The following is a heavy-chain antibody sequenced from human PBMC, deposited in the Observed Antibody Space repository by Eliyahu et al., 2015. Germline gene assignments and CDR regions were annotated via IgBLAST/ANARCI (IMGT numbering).Heavy chain of an antibody. J-gene: IGHJ5*02. CDR2: INHSGXT. Sequence: QVQLQQWGAGLLKPSETLSLTCPVYGGSFSGSYWSWIRQPPGKGLEWLGEINHSGXTNYNPSLKSRVTISVDTSKNQFSLKLSSVTAADTAVYYCARVCGTQRTIFGVRGWFDPWGQGTLVTVSS. CDR1: GGSFSGSY. CDR3: ARVCGTQRTIFGVRGWFDP. D-gene: IGHD3-3*01. V-gene: IGHV4-34*01.